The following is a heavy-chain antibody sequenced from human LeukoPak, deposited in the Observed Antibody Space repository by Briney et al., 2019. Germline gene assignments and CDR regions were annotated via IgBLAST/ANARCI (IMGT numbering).Heavy chain of an antibody. D-gene: IGHD2-2*01. Sequence: GGSLRLSCAASGFTVSSNYMSWVRQAPGKGLEWVSVIYSGGSTYYADSVKGRFTISRDNSKNTLYLQMNSLRAEDTAVYYCAREGYCSSTSCYALGDAFDIWGQGTMVTVSS. CDR2: IYSGGST. V-gene: IGHV3-53*01. CDR3: AREGYCSSTSCYALGDAFDI. J-gene: IGHJ3*02. CDR1: GFTVSSNY.